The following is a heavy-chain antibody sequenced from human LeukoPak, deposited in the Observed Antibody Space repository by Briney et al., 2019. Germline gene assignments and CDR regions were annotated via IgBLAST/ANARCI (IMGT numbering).Heavy chain of an antibody. V-gene: IGHV3-73*01. CDR2: IRSKANSYAT. D-gene: IGHD3-22*01. Sequence: GGSLRLSCAASGFTFSGSAMHWVRQASGKGLEWVGRIRSKANSYATAYAASVKGRFTISRDDSENTAYLQMNSLKTEDTAVYYCTIHYYDSSGYYHRVDYWGQGTLVTVSS. CDR1: GFTFSGSA. J-gene: IGHJ4*02. CDR3: TIHYYDSSGYYHRVDY.